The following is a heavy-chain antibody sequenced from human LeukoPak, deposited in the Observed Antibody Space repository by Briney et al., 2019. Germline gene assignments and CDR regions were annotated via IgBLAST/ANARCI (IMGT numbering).Heavy chain of an antibody. V-gene: IGHV3-30*03. D-gene: IGHD1-20*01. CDR1: GFTFRNYG. CDR2: ISIDESEK. Sequence: PGRSLRLSCAASGFTFRNYGMHWVRQAPGKGLEWVAVISIDESEKYYADSVKGRFTISRDNAKNSLYLQMNSLRAEDTAVYYCARDPPFIIGTTFFDYWGQGTLVTVSS. J-gene: IGHJ4*02. CDR3: ARDPPFIIGTTFFDY.